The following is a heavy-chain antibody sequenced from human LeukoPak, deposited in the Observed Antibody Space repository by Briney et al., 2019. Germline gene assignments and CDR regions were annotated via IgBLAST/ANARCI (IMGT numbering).Heavy chain of an antibody. V-gene: IGHV3-23*01. Sequence: GGSLRLSCAASGFAFSSYGMSWVRQAPGKGLEWVSAISGSGGSTYYADSVKGRFTITRDNSKNTLYLQMNSLRAEDTAVYYCAKGRVRGAIFDYWGQGTLVTVSS. CDR2: ISGSGGST. J-gene: IGHJ4*02. D-gene: IGHD3-10*01. CDR3: AKGRVRGAIFDY. CDR1: GFAFSSYG.